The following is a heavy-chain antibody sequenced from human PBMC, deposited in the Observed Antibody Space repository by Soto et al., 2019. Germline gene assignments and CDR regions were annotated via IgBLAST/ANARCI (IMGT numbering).Heavy chain of an antibody. Sequence: DVQLVESGGGLVQPGGSLRLSCAASGFSLSSYWTHWVRQAPGKGLEWVSRINTDASTTTYADSAKGRFTISRDNAQNTLFLQMNSRRAEDTAVYYCATAHRAGSRSGPWYNYYTMDVWGQGTTVTVSS. CDR1: GFSLSSYW. CDR2: INTDASTT. J-gene: IGHJ6*02. CDR3: ATAHRAGSRSGPWYNYYTMDV. V-gene: IGHV3-74*03. D-gene: IGHD3-3*01.